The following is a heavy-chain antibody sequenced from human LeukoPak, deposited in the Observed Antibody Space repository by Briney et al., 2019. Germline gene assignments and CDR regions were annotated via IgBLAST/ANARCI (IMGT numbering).Heavy chain of an antibody. CDR3: AREVEGSGTYYYSFYMDV. CDR2: LYSSGDT. D-gene: IGHD3-10*01. V-gene: IGHV4-4*07. CDR1: GGSISSYY. Sequence: PSETLSLTCIVSGGSISSYYWSWIRQPAGKGLEWIGRLYSSGDTNYNPSLKSRVTMSVDTSKNQFSLKLNSVTAADTAVYYCAREVEGSGTYYYSFYMDVWGKGSTVTVSS. J-gene: IGHJ6*03.